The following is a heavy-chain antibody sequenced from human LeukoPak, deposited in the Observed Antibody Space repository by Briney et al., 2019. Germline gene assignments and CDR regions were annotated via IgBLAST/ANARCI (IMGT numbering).Heavy chain of an antibody. V-gene: IGHV4-59*01. CDR2: IYYSGGI. CDR1: GASISSYY. Sequence: SETLSLTCTVSGASISSYYWSWIRQPPGKGLEWIGDIYYSGGIKYNPSLKSRVTMSVDTSKNQFSLKLSSVTAADTAMYYCARENPSGYYNRPIDYWGQGTLVTVSS. D-gene: IGHD3-22*01. CDR3: ARENPSGYYNRPIDY. J-gene: IGHJ4*02.